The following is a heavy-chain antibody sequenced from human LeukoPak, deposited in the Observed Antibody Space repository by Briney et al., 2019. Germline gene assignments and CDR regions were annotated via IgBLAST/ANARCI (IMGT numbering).Heavy chain of an antibody. D-gene: IGHD3-3*01. CDR1: GFTFSSYW. CDR2: IKQDGSEK. J-gene: IGHJ4*02. Sequence: GGSLRLSCAASGFTFSSYWMNWVRQAPGKGLEWVANIKQDGSEKNYVDSVRGRFTISRDNAKNSLYLQMNSLRAEDTAVYYCARSRLMYYDFWSGPFDYWGRGTLVTVSS. V-gene: IGHV3-7*01. CDR3: ARSRLMYYDFWSGPFDY.